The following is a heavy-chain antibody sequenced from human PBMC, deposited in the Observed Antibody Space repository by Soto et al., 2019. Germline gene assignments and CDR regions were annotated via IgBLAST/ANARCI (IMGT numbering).Heavy chain of an antibody. Sequence: GESLKISCKASGYTFTTYWIGWVRQMPGKGLEWMGIIYPGDSDTRYSPSFQGQVTISADKSITTAYLQWYSLKASDTAMYYCARFYCVGITCHYGLAVWGQGTTVIVSS. CDR1: GYTFTTYW. CDR2: IYPGDSDT. V-gene: IGHV5-51*01. CDR3: ARFYCVGITCHYGLAV. J-gene: IGHJ6*02. D-gene: IGHD2-21*01.